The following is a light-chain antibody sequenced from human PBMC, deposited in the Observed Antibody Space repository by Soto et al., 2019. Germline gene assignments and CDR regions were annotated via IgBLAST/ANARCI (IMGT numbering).Light chain of an antibody. V-gene: IGKV3-20*01. CDR1: QSVSSNY. CDR3: QQYNNWPWT. Sequence: EIVLTPSPGTLSLSPVERATLSCRASQSVSSNYLAWYQQKPGQAPRLLIHGISIRATGIPDRFSGSGSETDFTLTIRSLEPEDFAVYYCQQYNNWPWTFGQGAKVDIK. J-gene: IGKJ1*01. CDR2: GIS.